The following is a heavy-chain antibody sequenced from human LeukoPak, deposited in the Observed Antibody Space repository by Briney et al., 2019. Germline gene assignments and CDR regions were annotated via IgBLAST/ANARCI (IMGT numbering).Heavy chain of an antibody. V-gene: IGHV4-4*07. J-gene: IGHJ5*02. Sequence: SETLSLTCTVSVGSISSYYWGWIRQPAGKGLEWIGRIYTSGSTNYNPSLKSRVTISIDRSKNQFSLKLSSVTAADTAVYYCARAVGSSESNWFDPWGQGTLATVSS. CDR3: ARAVGSSESNWFDP. CDR1: VGSISSYY. CDR2: IYTSGST. D-gene: IGHD1-26*01.